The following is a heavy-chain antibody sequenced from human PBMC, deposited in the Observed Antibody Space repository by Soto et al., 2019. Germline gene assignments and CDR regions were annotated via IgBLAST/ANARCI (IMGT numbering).Heavy chain of an antibody. Sequence: QLQLQESGSGLVKPSQTLSLTCAVSGGSISSGGYSWSWIRQPPGKGLEWIGYIYHSGSTYYNPCLNSRVTISVDRSKNQFSLKLSSVTAADTAVYYCARVSRCSGGSCYSWWFDPWGQGTLVTVSS. CDR3: ARVSRCSGGSCYSWWFDP. V-gene: IGHV4-30-2*01. J-gene: IGHJ5*02. CDR1: GGSISSGGYS. CDR2: IYHSGST. D-gene: IGHD2-15*01.